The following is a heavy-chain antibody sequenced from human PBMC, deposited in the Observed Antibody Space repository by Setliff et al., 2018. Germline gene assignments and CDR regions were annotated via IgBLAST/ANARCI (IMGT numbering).Heavy chain of an antibody. CDR3: ATERWLVVSATDYYYYMDV. CDR1: GGTFTNYA. D-gene: IGHD2-15*01. CDR2: INPIFGTA. Sequence: SVKVSCKASGGTFTNYAINWVRQAPGQGLEWMGGINPIFGTADYTQNFQGRVTITTDESTSTAYMELSSLRSEDTAIYYCATERWLVVSATDYYYYMDVWGKGTTVTVSS. J-gene: IGHJ6*03. V-gene: IGHV1-69*05.